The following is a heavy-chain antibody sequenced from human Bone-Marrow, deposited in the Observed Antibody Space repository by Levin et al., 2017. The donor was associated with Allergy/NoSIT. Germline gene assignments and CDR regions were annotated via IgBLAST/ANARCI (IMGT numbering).Heavy chain of an antibody. J-gene: IGHJ6*03. V-gene: IGHV5-51*01. CDR1: GYNFPIHW. Sequence: AASVKVSCKASGYNFPIHWIGWVRQMPGEGLEWMGIIYPGDSDTRYSPSFQGQVTISADKSVTTAYLQWSSLKASDTAIYYCARLTDYYMDVWGKGTAVTVSS. CDR2: IYPGDSDT. CDR3: ARLTDYYMDV.